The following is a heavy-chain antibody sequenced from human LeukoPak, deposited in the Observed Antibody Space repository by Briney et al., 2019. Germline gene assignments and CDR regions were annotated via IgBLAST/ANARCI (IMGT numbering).Heavy chain of an antibody. V-gene: IGHV3-7*01. CDR2: IKTDGSLT. Sequence: GGPLRLSCAASGFTFSDYYMSWIRQAPGKGLEWVANIKTDGSLTYYVDSVKGRFTISRDNAKNSLYLQMNSLRAEGTAVYYCARDLNWETYWGQGTLVSVSS. D-gene: IGHD7-27*01. CDR1: GFTFSDYY. CDR3: ARDLNWETY. J-gene: IGHJ4*02.